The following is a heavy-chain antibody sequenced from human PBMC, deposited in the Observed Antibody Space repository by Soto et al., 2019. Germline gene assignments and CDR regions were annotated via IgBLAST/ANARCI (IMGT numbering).Heavy chain of an antibody. V-gene: IGHV4-39*01. Sequence: SETLSLTCTVSGGSISSSSYYWGWIRQPPGKGLEWIGSIYYSGSTYYNPSLKSRVTISVDTSKSQFSLKLSSVTAADTAVYYCAKTRDDYGDKRPSYYYYGMDVWGQGTTVTVSS. CDR1: GGSISSSSYY. CDR2: IYYSGST. CDR3: AKTRDDYGDKRPSYYYYGMDV. J-gene: IGHJ6*02. D-gene: IGHD4-17*01.